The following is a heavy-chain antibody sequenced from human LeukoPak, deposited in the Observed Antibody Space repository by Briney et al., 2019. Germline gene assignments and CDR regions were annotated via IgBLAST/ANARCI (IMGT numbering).Heavy chain of an antibody. V-gene: IGHV3-7*01. CDR1: GFTFSTYW. CDR2: IKLDGSEK. J-gene: IGHJ4*02. CDR3: ARVRDSGSYFCYFDY. D-gene: IGHD1-26*01. Sequence: GGSLRLSCAASGFTFSTYWMSWVRQAPGKGLEWVANIKLDGSEKYYVDSVKGRFTISRDSAKNSLYLQMNSLIAEDTAVYYCARVRDSGSYFCYFDYWGQGTLVTVSS.